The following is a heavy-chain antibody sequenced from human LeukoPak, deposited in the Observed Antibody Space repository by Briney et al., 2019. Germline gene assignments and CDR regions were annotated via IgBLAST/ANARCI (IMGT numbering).Heavy chain of an antibody. CDR2: IYSGGRT. CDR3: ARSRDSSGWYPFQH. V-gene: IGHV3-53*01. Sequence: GGSLRLSCAASGFSVSSNYMSWVRQAPGKGLEWVSVIYSGGRTEYAEDADSVKGRFTISRDKSKNTLYLQTNSLRAEDTAVYYCARSRDSSGWYPFQHWGQGTLVTVSS. CDR1: GFSVSSNY. J-gene: IGHJ1*01. D-gene: IGHD6-19*01.